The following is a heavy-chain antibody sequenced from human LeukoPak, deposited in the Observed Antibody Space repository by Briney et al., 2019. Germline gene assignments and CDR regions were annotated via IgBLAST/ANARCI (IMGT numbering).Heavy chain of an antibody. Sequence: GGSLRLSCAAPGFTFSSYWTSWVRQAPGKGLEWVANIKQDGSEKYYVDSVKGRFTISRDNAKNSLYLQMNSLRAEDTAVYYCARDGRAYSSGWSLPYFDYWGQGTLVTVSS. CDR3: ARDGRAYSSGWSLPYFDY. D-gene: IGHD6-19*01. J-gene: IGHJ4*02. V-gene: IGHV3-7*01. CDR2: IKQDGSEK. CDR1: GFTFSSYW.